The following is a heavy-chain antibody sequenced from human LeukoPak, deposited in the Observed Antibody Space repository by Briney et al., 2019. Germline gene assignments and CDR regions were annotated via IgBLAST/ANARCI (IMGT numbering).Heavy chain of an antibody. CDR3: ARGKWELNAFDI. D-gene: IGHD1-26*01. V-gene: IGHV1-2*02. J-gene: IGHJ3*02. CDR1: GYTFTDYY. Sequence: GASVKVSCKASGYTFTDYYMHWVRQAPGQGLEWMGWINPNSGGTNYAQNFQGRVTMTRDTSINTAYMELSRLRSDDTAVYYCARGKWELNAFDIWGQGTMVTVSS. CDR2: INPNSGGT.